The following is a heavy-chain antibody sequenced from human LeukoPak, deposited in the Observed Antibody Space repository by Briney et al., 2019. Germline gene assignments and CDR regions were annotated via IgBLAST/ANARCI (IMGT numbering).Heavy chain of an antibody. Sequence: PSQTLSLTCTVSGGSISSGGYYWIWIRQHPGKGLEWIGYIYYSGSTYYNPSLKSRVTISVDTSKNQFSLKLSSVTAADTAVYYCARERKGSGSYYNGRIGYWGQGTLVTVSS. CDR3: ARERKGSGSYYNGRIGY. CDR2: IYYSGST. D-gene: IGHD3-10*01. CDR1: GGSISSGGYY. J-gene: IGHJ4*02. V-gene: IGHV4-31*03.